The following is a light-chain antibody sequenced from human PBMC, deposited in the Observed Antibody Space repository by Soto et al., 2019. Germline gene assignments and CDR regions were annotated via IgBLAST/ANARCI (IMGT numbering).Light chain of an antibody. V-gene: IGLV1-44*01. Sequence: QAVLTQPPSASGTPGQRVTISCSGGSSNIGSNTVNWYQHLPGTAPKLLIYSNNQRPSGVPDRFSGSKSGTSASLAISGLQYEDAADYYCAAWDASVFGHYVFGGGTKVTV. J-gene: IGLJ1*01. CDR3: AAWDASVFGHYV. CDR2: SNN. CDR1: SSNIGSNT.